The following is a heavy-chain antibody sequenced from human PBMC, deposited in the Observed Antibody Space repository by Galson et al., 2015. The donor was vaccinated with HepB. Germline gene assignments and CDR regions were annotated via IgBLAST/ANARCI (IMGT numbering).Heavy chain of an antibody. Sequence: SLRLSCAASGFTLSSYAMHWVRQAPGRGLEWVALISYDGSRKDYADSVKGRFTVSRDNTRNMLDLQMNSLRVEDTAIYYCARGVRSDTWNYWSFDLWGRGTLVTVSS. V-gene: IGHV3-30*04. CDR3: ARGVRSDTWNYWSFDL. D-gene: IGHD1-20*01. J-gene: IGHJ2*01. CDR2: ISYDGSRK. CDR1: GFTLSSYA.